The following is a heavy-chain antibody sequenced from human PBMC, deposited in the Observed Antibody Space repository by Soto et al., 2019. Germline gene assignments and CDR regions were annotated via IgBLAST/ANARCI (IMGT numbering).Heavy chain of an antibody. V-gene: IGHV3-66*01. CDR1: GFSVTTNY. CDR2: IYTNGGT. J-gene: IGHJ5*02. D-gene: IGHD2-15*01. CDR3: ARAEVDSPTP. Sequence: EMYLVDSGGGLVQPGGSLRLSCAASGFSVTTNYMIWVRQAPGKGLEWVSVIYTNGGTYYADSVKGKFTISRDNSMNTVYLQMNSRRVEDPAVYYCARAEVDSPTPWGQGTLVTVSS.